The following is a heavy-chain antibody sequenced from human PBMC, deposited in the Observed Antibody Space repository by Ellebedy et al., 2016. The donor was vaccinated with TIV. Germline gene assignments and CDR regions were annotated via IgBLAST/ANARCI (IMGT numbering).Heavy chain of an antibody. CDR3: ARFRWGVIIRWALDY. CDR2: IKQDGSEK. V-gene: IGHV3-7*04. CDR1: GFTLSTYW. Sequence: GESLKISXVASGFTLSTYWMTWACQAPGKGLEWVANIKQDGSEKYYVDSVKGRFTISRDNANNSLYLQMNSLRAEDTAVYYCARFRWGVIIRWALDYWGQGTLVTVSS. J-gene: IGHJ4*02. D-gene: IGHD3-10*01.